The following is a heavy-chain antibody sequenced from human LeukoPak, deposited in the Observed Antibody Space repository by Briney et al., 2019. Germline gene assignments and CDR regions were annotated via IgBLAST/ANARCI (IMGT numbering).Heavy chain of an antibody. Sequence: PGGSLRLSCAASGFTFSRFAMSWVRQAPGKGLEWVSGISASGGGTYYADSVMGRFTISRGNSKNTLSLQMNSLRAEDTAVYYCARARRGYSYAGEDMDVWGKGTTVTVSS. V-gene: IGHV3-23*01. J-gene: IGHJ6*03. CDR3: ARARRGYSYAGEDMDV. CDR2: ISASGGGT. CDR1: GFTFSRFA. D-gene: IGHD5-18*01.